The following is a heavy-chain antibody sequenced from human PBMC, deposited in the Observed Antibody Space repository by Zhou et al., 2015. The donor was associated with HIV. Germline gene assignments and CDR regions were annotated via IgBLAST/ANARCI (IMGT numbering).Heavy chain of an antibody. CDR3: ARDLGIAAAARKGGGYFDY. CDR1: GGTFSSYA. Sequence: QVQLVQSGAEVKKPGSSVKVSCKASGGTFSSYAISWVRQAPGQGLEWMGGIIPIFGTANYAQKFQGRVTITADESTSTAYMELSSLRSEDTAVYYCARDLGIAAAARKGGGYFDYWGQGTLVTVSS. V-gene: IGHV1-69*01. CDR2: IIPIFGTA. D-gene: IGHD6-13*01. J-gene: IGHJ4*02.